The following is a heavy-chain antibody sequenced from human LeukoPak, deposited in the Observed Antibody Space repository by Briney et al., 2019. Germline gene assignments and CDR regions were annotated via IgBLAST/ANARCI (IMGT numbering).Heavy chain of an antibody. CDR3: ASRSSASPYYYYYMDV. J-gene: IGHJ6*03. Sequence: GGSLRLSCAASGFTFSSYGMHWVRQAPGKGLEWVAFIRYDGSNKYYADSVKGRFTISRDNSKNTLYLQMNSLRAEDTAVYFCASRSSASPYYYYYMDVWGKGTTVTVSS. D-gene: IGHD6-6*01. CDR1: GFTFSSYG. CDR2: IRYDGSNK. V-gene: IGHV3-30*02.